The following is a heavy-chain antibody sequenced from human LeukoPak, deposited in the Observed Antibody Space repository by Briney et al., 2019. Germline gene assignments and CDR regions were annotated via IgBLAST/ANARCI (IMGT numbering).Heavy chain of an antibody. V-gene: IGHV3-53*01. CDR2: IYSGGST. Sequence: GGSLRLSCAASGFTVSSNYMSWVRQAPGKGLEWVSVIYSGGSTYYADSVKGRFTISRDNSKNTLYLQMNSLRAEDTAVYYCAKGSYGSGSYPYYYYYYYMDVWGKGTTVTISS. CDR3: AKGSYGSGSYPYYYYYYYMDV. CDR1: GFTVSSNY. D-gene: IGHD3-10*01. J-gene: IGHJ6*03.